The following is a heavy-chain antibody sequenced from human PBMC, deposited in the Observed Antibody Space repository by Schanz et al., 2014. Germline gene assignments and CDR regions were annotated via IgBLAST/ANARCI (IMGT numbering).Heavy chain of an antibody. V-gene: IGHV3-21*05. J-gene: IGHJ4*02. CDR3: ARKVVATIGGYYDN. CDR1: GFAFSSFA. D-gene: IGHD5-12*01. CDR2: IGNGGVTI. Sequence: EVQLVESGGGLVKPGGSLRLSCVASGFAFSSFAMTWVRQAPGRGLEWVSYIGNGGVTIYYADSVKGRFTISRDNSKSSLYLQMNSLRAEDTAVYYCARKVVATIGGYYDNWGQGTLVIVSS.